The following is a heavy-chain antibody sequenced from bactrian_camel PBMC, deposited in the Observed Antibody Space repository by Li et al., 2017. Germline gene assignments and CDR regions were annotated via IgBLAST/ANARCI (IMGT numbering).Heavy chain of an antibody. V-gene: IGHV3S42*01. CDR2: IDSDGRT. J-gene: IGHJ4*01. CDR1: GYADAKYC. Sequence: DVQLVESGGGSVQSGGSLTLSCAVSGYADAKYCMAWFRQALGDEREGVAAIDSDGRTTYGDSVKGRFTISRDDAKNALYLQLNSLKTEDTAVYYCAAGGNLNVYSVYWGQGTQVTVS. D-gene: IGHD2*01. CDR3: AAGGNLNVYSVY.